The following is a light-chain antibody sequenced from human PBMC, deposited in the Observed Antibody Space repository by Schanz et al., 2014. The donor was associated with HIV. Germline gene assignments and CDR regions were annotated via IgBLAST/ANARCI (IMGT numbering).Light chain of an antibody. V-gene: IGLV1-44*01. CDR3: ATWDDSLNVWV. Sequence: QSVLTQPPSASGTPGQSVTVSCSGSTSXPPRNPQHPPQQLPGTAPKLLIYNTNVRPSGVPDRFSGSKSGTSASLAISGLQSEDEADYYCATWDDSLNVWVFGGGTKVTVL. CDR2: NTN. J-gene: IGLJ3*02. CDR1: TSXPPRNP.